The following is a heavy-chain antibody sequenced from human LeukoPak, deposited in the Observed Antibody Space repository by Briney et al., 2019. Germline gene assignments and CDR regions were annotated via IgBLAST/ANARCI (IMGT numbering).Heavy chain of an antibody. Sequence: SETLSPTCTVSRGSISSYYWSWIRQPPGKGLEWIGYIYYSGSTNYNPSLTSLVTISVDTSKNQFSLKLSSVTAADTAVYYCARGGPYSSGWYYFDYWGQGTLVTVSS. CDR2: IYYSGST. D-gene: IGHD6-19*01. V-gene: IGHV4-59*01. CDR1: RGSISSYY. CDR3: ARGGPYSSGWYYFDY. J-gene: IGHJ4*02.